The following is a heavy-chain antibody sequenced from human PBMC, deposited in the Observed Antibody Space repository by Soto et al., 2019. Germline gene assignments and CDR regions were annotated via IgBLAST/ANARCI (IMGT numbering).Heavy chain of an antibody. Sequence: PGGSLRLSCAASGFTVSSNYMSWVRQAPGKGLEWVSVIYSGGSTYYTDSVKGRFTISRDNSKNTLYLQMNSLRAEDTAVYYCGSLVVDCSSTSCPLYYYYMDVWGKGTTVTVSS. V-gene: IGHV3-66*01. J-gene: IGHJ6*03. CDR3: GSLVVDCSSTSCPLYYYYMDV. D-gene: IGHD2-2*01. CDR1: GFTVSSNY. CDR2: IYSGGST.